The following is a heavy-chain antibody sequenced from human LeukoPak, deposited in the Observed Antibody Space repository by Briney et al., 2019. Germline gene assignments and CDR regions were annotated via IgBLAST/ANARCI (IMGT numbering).Heavy chain of an antibody. V-gene: IGHV1-2*02. CDR1: GGTFSSYA. CDR3: ARTVISGPIGY. Sequence: ASVKVSCKASGGTFSSYAISWVRQAPGQGLEWMGWINPNSGGTNYAQRFQGRVTMTRDTSISTAYMELSRLRSDDTAVYYCARTVISGPIGYWGQGTLVTVSS. J-gene: IGHJ4*02. D-gene: IGHD6-19*01. CDR2: INPNSGGT.